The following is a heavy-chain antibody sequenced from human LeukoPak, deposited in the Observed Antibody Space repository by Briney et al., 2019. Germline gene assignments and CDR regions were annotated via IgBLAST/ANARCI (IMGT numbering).Heavy chain of an antibody. V-gene: IGHV3-30*03. CDR3: ATQQGGNPAY. Sequence: GGSLRLSCAASGFNFGVYGMHWVRQAPGKGLEWVAGISYDGTKKYYADSVKGRFTISRDNAKNMLYLQVNSLRAEDTAVYYYATQQGGNPAYWGQGTLVTVSS. CDR1: GFNFGVYG. D-gene: IGHD1-14*01. CDR2: ISYDGTKK. J-gene: IGHJ4*02.